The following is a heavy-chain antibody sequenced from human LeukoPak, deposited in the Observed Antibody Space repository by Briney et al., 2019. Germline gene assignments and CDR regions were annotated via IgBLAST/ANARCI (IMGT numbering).Heavy chain of an antibody. D-gene: IGHD6-13*01. J-gene: IGHJ4*02. V-gene: IGHV1-18*01. Sequence: ASVKVSCKASGYSFTTYGIAWVRQAPGQGLERMGWISGDNGNTNYAQRVQGRVTMTTDTYTSTAYMELRSLRSDDTAVYYCARGGSSSWSSNDYWGQGTLVTVSS. CDR3: ARGGSSSWSSNDY. CDR1: GYSFTTYG. CDR2: ISGDNGNT.